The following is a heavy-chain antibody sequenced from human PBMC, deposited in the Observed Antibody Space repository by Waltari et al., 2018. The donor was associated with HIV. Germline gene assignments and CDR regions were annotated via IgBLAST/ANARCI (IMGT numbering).Heavy chain of an antibody. V-gene: IGHV4-59*01. J-gene: IGHJ4*02. CDR1: GGSISSYY. Sequence: QVQLQESGPGLVKPSETLSLTCTVSGGSISSYYWSWIRQPPGKGLEWIGYDAYSGSTNYNPSLNSRGTIAVDTSKNQFSLKLSSLTAADTAVYYCARGSDYDFWSSVNFDYWGQGTLVTVSS. CDR3: ARGSDYDFWSSVNFDY. CDR2: DAYSGST. D-gene: IGHD3-3*01.